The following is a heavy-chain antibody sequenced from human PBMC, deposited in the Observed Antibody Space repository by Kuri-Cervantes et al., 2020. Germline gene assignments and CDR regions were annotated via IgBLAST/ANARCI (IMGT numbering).Heavy chain of an antibody. CDR3: ARDYSSGWLYGPRIDY. J-gene: IGHJ4*02. Sequence: GGSLRLSCAASGFTFSNYWMHWVRQAPGKGLVWVARITNDGSSNYIGYADSVKGRFTISRDNAKNSLYLQMNSLRAEDTAVYYCARDYSSGWLYGPRIDYWGQGTLVTVSS. CDR1: GFTFSNYW. D-gene: IGHD6-19*01. V-gene: IGHV3-74*01. CDR2: ITNDGSSNYI.